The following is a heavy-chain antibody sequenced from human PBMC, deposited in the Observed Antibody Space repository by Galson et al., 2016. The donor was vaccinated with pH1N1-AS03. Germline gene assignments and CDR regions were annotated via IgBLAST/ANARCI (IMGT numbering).Heavy chain of an antibody. CDR3: ARGNPFLGSSWYEDS. CDR2: ISHSGIT. D-gene: IGHD6-13*01. CDR1: GGSLTDYQ. Sequence: TCTVSGGSLTDYQWSWIRQSPGKGLEWIGEISHSGITDYNPSLKSRVSISVDTSKDQFSLNLSSVTAADAAVYYCARGNPFLGSSWYEDSWGQGTLVIVSS. V-gene: IGHV4-34*01. J-gene: IGHJ4*02.